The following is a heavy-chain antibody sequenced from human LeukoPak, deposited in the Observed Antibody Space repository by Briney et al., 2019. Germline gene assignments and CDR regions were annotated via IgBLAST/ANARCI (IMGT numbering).Heavy chain of an antibody. CDR2: IKQDGSEK. D-gene: IGHD3-10*01. J-gene: IGHJ4*02. CDR1: GFTFSSYW. V-gene: IGHV3-7*01. CDR3: ARDAGPYGSGSYSRY. Sequence: PGGSLRLSCAASGFTFSSYWMSWVRQAPGKGLEWVANIKQDGSEKYYVDSVKGRFTISRDNAKNSLYLQMNSLRAEDTAVYYRARDAGPYGSGSYSRYWGQGTLVTVSS.